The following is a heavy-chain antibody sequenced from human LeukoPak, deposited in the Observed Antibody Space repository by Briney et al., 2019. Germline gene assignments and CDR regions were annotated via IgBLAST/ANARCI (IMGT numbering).Heavy chain of an antibody. CDR3: ARGTRSGSTRGWFDP. J-gene: IGHJ5*02. CDR2: IYPTGST. Sequence: PSETLSLTCTVSGYSISSGYYWGWIRQPPGKGLEWIGNIYPTGSTYYNPSLKSRVTISVDTSKNQFSLKVSSVTAADTAVYYCARGTRSGSTRGWFDPWGQGTLVTVSS. D-gene: IGHD3-10*01. V-gene: IGHV4-38-2*02. CDR1: GYSISSGYY.